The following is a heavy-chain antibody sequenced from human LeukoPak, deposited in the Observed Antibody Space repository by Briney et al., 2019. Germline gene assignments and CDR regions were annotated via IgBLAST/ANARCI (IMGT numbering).Heavy chain of an antibody. V-gene: IGHV4-34*01. CDR1: GGAFSGYY. J-gene: IGHJ5*02. CDR2: INHSGST. Sequence: PSETLSLTCAVYGGAFSGYYWSWIRQPPGKGLEWIGEINHSGSTNYNPSLKSRVTISVDTSKNQFSLKLSSVTAADTAVYYCARGGALADDNWFDPWGQGTLVTVSS. CDR3: ARGGALADDNWFDP. D-gene: IGHD1-26*01.